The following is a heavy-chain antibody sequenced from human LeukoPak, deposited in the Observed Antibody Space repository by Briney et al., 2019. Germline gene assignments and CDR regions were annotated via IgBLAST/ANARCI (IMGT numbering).Heavy chain of an antibody. V-gene: IGHV4-59*01. CDR2: IYYSGYT. D-gene: IGHD3-10*01. Sequence: PSETLSLTCTVSGGSISTYYWSWIRQPPGKGLEWIGYIYYSGYTNYNPSLKSRVTISVDTSKNQFSLKLSSVSAADTAVYYCARDGEWTRDYFDCWGQGTLVTVSS. CDR1: GGSISTYY. J-gene: IGHJ4*02. CDR3: ARDGEWTRDYFDC.